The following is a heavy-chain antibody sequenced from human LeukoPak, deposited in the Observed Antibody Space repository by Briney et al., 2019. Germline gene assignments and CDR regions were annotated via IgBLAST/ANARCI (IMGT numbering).Heavy chain of an antibody. D-gene: IGHD1-26*01. Sequence: SETLSLTCTVSGGSISSSGYYWTWIRPHPGQGLEWIGYIYYSGSTYYNPSLKSRVSISIDRSKTQFSLKLSSVTAADTAVYYCARDFGRIVGVTGGLAFDIWGQGTGVTVSS. V-gene: IGHV4-31*03. CDR3: ARDFGRIVGVTGGLAFDI. J-gene: IGHJ3*02. CDR2: IYYSGST. CDR1: GGSISSSGYY.